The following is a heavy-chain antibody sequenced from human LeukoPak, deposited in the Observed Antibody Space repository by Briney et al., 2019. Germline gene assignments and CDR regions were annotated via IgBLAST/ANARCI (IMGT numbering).Heavy chain of an antibody. CDR1: GYTFTSCD. Sequence: ASVKVSCKASGYTFTSCDINWVRQATGQGLEWMGWMNPNSGNTGYAQKFQGRVTMTRNTSISTAYMELSSLRSEDTAVYYCARGGAVQHAPRYFDWFVPPGNWFDPWGQGTLVTVSS. CDR3: ARGGAVQHAPRYFDWFVPPGNWFDP. J-gene: IGHJ5*02. D-gene: IGHD3-9*01. V-gene: IGHV1-8*01. CDR2: MNPNSGNT.